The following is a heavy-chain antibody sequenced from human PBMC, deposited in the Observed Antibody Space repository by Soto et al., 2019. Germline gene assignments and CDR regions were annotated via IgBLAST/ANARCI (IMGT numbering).Heavy chain of an antibody. CDR2: ISGSGGST. D-gene: IGHD3-10*01. V-gene: IGHV3-23*01. Sequence: EVQLLESGGGLVQPGGSLRLSCAASGFTFSSYAMSWVRQAPGKVLEWVSAISGSGGSTYYADSVKGRFTISRDNSKNTLYLQMNSLRAEDTAVYYCAKLWFGESRTFDYWGQGTLVTVSS. CDR3: AKLWFGESRTFDY. CDR1: GFTFSSYA. J-gene: IGHJ4*02.